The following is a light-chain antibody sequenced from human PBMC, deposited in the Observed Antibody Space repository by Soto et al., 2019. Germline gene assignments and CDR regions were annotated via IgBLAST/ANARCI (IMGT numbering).Light chain of an antibody. J-gene: IGKJ1*01. CDR2: GAS. CDR3: QQTYSIFQA. V-gene: IGKV1-39*01. CDR1: QSISTH. Sequence: DIQMTQSPSSLSASVGDRVTITCRASQSISTHLNWYQQETGKAPKLLIYGASSLQRGVPSRFSGSGSGTDFNLTISSLQPEDFATYYCQQTYSIFQAFGQGTKVEIK.